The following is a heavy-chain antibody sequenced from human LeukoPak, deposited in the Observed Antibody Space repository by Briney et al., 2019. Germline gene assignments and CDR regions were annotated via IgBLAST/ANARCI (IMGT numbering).Heavy chain of an antibody. V-gene: IGHV3-74*01. CDR2: INTDGSST. J-gene: IGHJ4*02. CDR3: ASAFNPGDFDY. D-gene: IGHD2/OR15-2a*01. Sequence: GGSLRLSCAAAGFTFSSYWMHWVRQAPGKGLVWVSRINTDGSSTIYADSVKGRFTISRDNAKNTLYLQMNSLRAEDTAVYYCASAFNPGDFDYWGQGTLVTVSS. CDR1: GFTFSSYW.